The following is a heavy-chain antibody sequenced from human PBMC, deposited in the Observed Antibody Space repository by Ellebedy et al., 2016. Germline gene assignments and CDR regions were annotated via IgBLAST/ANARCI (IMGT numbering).Heavy chain of an antibody. CDR2: ISGSGGST. J-gene: IGHJ4*02. D-gene: IGHD3-22*01. Sequence: GESLKISCAASGFTFSSYAMSWVRQAPGKGLEWVSAISGSGGSTYYADSVKGRFTISRDNAKKSLYLQMNSLRVEDTAVYYCAADSSGYQFFDYWGQGTLVAVSS. CDR1: GFTFSSYA. CDR3: AADSSGYQFFDY. V-gene: IGHV3-23*01.